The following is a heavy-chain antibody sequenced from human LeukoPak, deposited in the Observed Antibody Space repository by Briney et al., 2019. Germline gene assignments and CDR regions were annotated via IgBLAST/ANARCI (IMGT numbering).Heavy chain of an antibody. Sequence: GGSLRLSCAASGFTFSSYEMNWVRQAPGKGLEWVSYIGSSGSTIYYADSVKGRFTISRDNAKNSLYLQMNSLRAEDTAVYYCARAHPTIYYGPGEYFDYWGQGTLVTVSS. D-gene: IGHD3-10*01. CDR3: ARAHPTIYYGPGEYFDY. V-gene: IGHV3-48*03. CDR1: GFTFSSYE. CDR2: IGSSGSTI. J-gene: IGHJ4*02.